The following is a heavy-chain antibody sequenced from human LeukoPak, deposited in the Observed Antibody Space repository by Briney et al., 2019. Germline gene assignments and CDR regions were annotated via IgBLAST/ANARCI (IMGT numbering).Heavy chain of an antibody. CDR3: AREGHDYGDYTFDY. CDR1: GFTFSSYS. Sequence: GGSLRPSCAASGFTFSSYSMNWVRQAPGKGLEWVSYISSSSSTIYYADSVKGRFTISRDNAKNSLYLQMNSLRAEDTAVYYCAREGHDYGDYTFDYWGQGTLVTVSS. D-gene: IGHD4-17*01. J-gene: IGHJ4*02. CDR2: ISSSSSTI. V-gene: IGHV3-48*01.